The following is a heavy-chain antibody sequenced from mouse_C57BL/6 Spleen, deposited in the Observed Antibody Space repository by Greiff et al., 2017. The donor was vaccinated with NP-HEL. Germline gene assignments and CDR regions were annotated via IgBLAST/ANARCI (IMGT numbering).Heavy chain of an antibody. D-gene: IGHD1-1*01. CDR2: IDPSDSET. CDR3: ARGGYGSSFDY. Sequence: QVQLKQSGAELVRPGSSVKLSCKASGYTFTSYWMHWVKQRPIQGLEWIGNIDPSDSETHYNQKFKDKATLTVDKSSSTAYMQLSSLTSEDSAVYYCARGGYGSSFDYWGQGTTLTVSS. J-gene: IGHJ2*01. V-gene: IGHV1-52*01. CDR1: GYTFTSYW.